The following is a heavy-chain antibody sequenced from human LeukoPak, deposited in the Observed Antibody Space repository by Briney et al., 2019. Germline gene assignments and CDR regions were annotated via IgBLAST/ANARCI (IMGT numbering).Heavy chain of an antibody. V-gene: IGHV1-69*13. CDR1: GGTFSSYA. D-gene: IGHD3-3*01. CDR2: IIPVFGTA. J-gene: IGHJ5*02. CDR3: ARNDLQNWFDP. Sequence: GASVKVSCKASGGTFSSYAISWVRQAPGQGLEWMGGIIPVFGTANYVQKFQGRVTITADESTSTAYMELSSLRSEDTAVYYCARNDLQNWFDPWGQGTLVTVSS.